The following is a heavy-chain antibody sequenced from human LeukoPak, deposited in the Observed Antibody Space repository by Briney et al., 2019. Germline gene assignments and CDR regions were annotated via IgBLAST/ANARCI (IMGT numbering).Heavy chain of an antibody. Sequence: PSQTLSLTCTVSGYSISSGYYWGWIGQPPGKGLEWIGSIYYSGSTYYNPSLKSRVTISVDTSKNQISLKLSSVTAADTAVYYWARVRVVVVALDGFDIWGQGTMVTVSS. V-gene: IGHV4-38-2*02. CDR3: ARVRVVVVALDGFDI. CDR2: IYYSGST. CDR1: GYSISSGYY. J-gene: IGHJ3*02. D-gene: IGHD2-15*01.